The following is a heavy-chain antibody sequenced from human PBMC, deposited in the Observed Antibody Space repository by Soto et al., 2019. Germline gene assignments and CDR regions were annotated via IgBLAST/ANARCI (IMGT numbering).Heavy chain of an antibody. CDR2: ISPGSRYP. CDR3: VRGGGGGLLDP. D-gene: IGHD2-15*01. J-gene: IGHJ5*02. Sequence: QVHLVESGGGLVPPGGSLRLSCAGSGFTFGDSYMSWIRQAPGKGLEWLSYISPGSRYPAYADSVTGRFTISRDNARRSLLLQMTSLTAEYTAMYYCVRGGGGGLLDPWGQGTMVTVAS. CDR1: GFTFGDSY. V-gene: IGHV3-11*06.